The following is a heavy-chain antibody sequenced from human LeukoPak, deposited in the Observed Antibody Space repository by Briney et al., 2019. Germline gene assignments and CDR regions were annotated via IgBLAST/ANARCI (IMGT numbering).Heavy chain of an antibody. CDR1: GFTFSNYW. V-gene: IGHV3-7*01. CDR2: ISQDGSGK. CDR3: ARVVSCSGGSCYSMWSGYYYYYYGMGV. J-gene: IGHJ6*02. D-gene: IGHD2-15*01. Sequence: GGSLRLSCGASGFTFSNYWMSWVRQAPGKGLEWVINISQDGSGKNYADSVEGRFTISRDNAKNSLYLQMNSLRAEDTAVYYCARVVSCSGGSCYSMWSGYYYYYYGMGVWGQGTTVTVSS.